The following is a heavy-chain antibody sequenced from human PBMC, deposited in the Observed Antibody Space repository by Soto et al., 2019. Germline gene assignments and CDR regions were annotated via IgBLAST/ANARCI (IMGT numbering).Heavy chain of an antibody. V-gene: IGHV3-53*01. D-gene: IGHD1-26*01. J-gene: IGHJ6*02. Sequence: QLVESGGGLIQPGGSLRLSCAASEFTVSSDYMSYMSWVRQAPGKGLEWVSLIYAGGTTYYADSVNGRFTISRDNSKNTLYLQMNSLRAEDSAVYYCARGRNSWLPNSYYFYGMDVWGQGTTVAVSS. CDR2: IYAGGTT. CDR1: EFTVSSDY. CDR3: ARGRNSWLPNSYYFYGMDV.